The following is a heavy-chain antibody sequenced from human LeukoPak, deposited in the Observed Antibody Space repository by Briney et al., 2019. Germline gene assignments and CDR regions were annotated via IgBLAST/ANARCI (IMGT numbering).Heavy chain of an antibody. J-gene: IGHJ4*02. CDR3: VRDIPTGHFDF. CDR1: GGSISTTSYF. D-gene: IGHD1-14*01. Sequence: SETLSLTCTVSGGSISTTSYFWGWIRQPPGKGLDWVGSINYSGSTYYHPSLKNRATISVDTSKNQFSLNLSSVTAADTAVYFCVRDIPTGHFDFWGQGTLVTVSS. CDR2: INYSGST. V-gene: IGHV4-39*07.